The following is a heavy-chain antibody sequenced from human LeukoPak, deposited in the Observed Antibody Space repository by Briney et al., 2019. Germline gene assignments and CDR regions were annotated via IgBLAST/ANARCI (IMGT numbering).Heavy chain of an antibody. J-gene: IGHJ4*02. V-gene: IGHV1-69*04. Sequence: SVKVSCKASGGTFSSYAISWVRQAPGQGLEWMGTIIPILNIVNYAQNFQGRVTITADTSTTTAYMEQRSLRSEDTAVYYCAIRSDGAYCGGDCFYLDYWGQGTLVTVSS. D-gene: IGHD2-21*02. CDR2: IIPILNIV. CDR3: AIRSDGAYCGGDCFYLDY. CDR1: GGTFSSYA.